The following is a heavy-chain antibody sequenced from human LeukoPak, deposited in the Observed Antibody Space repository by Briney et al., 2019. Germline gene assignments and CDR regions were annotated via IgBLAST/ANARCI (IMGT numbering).Heavy chain of an antibody. D-gene: IGHD2-2*01. V-gene: IGHV3-21*01. CDR1: GFTFSSYS. CDR3: ARSTSSWYFDL. J-gene: IGHJ2*01. CDR2: ISSSSSYI. Sequence: GGSLRPSCAASGFTFSSYSMNWVRQAPGKGLEWVSSISSSSSYIYYADSVKGRFTISRDNAKNSLYLQMNSLRAEDTAVYYCARSTSSWYFDLWGRGTLVTVSS.